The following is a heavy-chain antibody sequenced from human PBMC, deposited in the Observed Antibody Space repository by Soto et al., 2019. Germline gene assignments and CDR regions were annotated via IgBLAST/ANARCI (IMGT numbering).Heavy chain of an antibody. J-gene: IGHJ6*02. CDR1: GFTFSSYA. D-gene: IGHD6-6*01. CDR3: ARTYSSSLGLSMDV. CDR2: ISYDGSNK. Sequence: QVQLVESGGGVVQPGRSLRLSCAASGFTFSSYAMHWVRQAPGKGLEWVAVISYDGSNKYYADSVKGRFTISRDNSKNTLYLQMNILRAEDTAVYYCARTYSSSLGLSMDVWGQGTTVTVSS. V-gene: IGHV3-30-3*01.